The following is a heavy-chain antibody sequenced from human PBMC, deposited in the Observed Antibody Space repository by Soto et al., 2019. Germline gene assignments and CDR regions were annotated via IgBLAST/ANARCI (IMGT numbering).Heavy chain of an antibody. CDR1: GYTFTSYY. CDR3: ARVTDYYDSSGYYYVDY. CDR2: INPSGGST. J-gene: IGHJ4*02. D-gene: IGHD3-22*01. Sequence: GASVKVSCKTSGYTFTSYYMHWVRQAPGQGLEWMGIINPSGGSTSYAQKFQGRVTMTRDTSTSTVYMELSSLRSEDTAVYYCARVTDYYDSSGYYYVDYWGQGTLVTVSS. V-gene: IGHV1-46*01.